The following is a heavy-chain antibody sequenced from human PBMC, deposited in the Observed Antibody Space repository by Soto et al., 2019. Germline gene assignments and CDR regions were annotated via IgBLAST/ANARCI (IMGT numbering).Heavy chain of an antibody. Sequence: SETLSLTCTVSGGSISSYYWSWIRQPPGKGLEWIGYIYYSGSTNYNPSLKSRVTISVDTSKNQFSLKLSSVTAADTAVYYCARLGVAGTLPFDYWGQGTLVTVSS. CDR3: ARLGVAGTLPFDY. J-gene: IGHJ4*02. V-gene: IGHV4-59*01. CDR2: IYYSGST. CDR1: GGSISSYY. D-gene: IGHD2-15*01.